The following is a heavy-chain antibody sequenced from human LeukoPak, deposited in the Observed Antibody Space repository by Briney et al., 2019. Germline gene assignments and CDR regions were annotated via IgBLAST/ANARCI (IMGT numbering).Heavy chain of an antibody. CDR1: GGSISSSSYY. J-gene: IGHJ5*02. CDR2: IYYSGST. Sequence: SETLSLTCTVSGGSISSSSYYWGWIRQPPGKGLEWIGSIYYSGSTYYNPSLKSRVTISVDTSKNQFSLKLSSVTAADTAVYYCARWVLGGDLTQVSSSFDPWGQGTLVTVSS. D-gene: IGHD4-17*01. CDR3: ARWVLGGDLTQVSSSFDP. V-gene: IGHV4-39*07.